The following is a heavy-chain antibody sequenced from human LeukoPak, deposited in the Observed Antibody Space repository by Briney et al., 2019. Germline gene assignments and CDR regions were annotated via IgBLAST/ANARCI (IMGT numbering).Heavy chain of an antibody. Sequence: GGSLRLSCAASGFTFSGYAMSWVRQASGKGLEWVGRIRSKTNNYATAYAASVKGRFTISRDDSKNMAYLQMNSLNTEDTAVYYCTRLVGDSSGYYGDYWGHGTLVTVSS. D-gene: IGHD3-22*01. J-gene: IGHJ4*01. CDR1: GFTFSGYA. CDR2: IRSKTNNYAT. V-gene: IGHV3-73*01. CDR3: TRLVGDSSGYYGDY.